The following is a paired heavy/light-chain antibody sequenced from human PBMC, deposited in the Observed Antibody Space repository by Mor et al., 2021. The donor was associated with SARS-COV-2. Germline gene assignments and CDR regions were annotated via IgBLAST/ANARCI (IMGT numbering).Light chain of an antibody. CDR2: AAS. CDR1: QGIRND. Sequence: DIQMTQSPSSLSASVGDRVTITCRASQGIRNDLGWYQQKPGKAPKRLIYAASSLQSGVPSRFSGSGSGTEFTLTISSLQPEDFATYYCLQHNSYPLTFGQGTRLEIK. V-gene: IGKV1-17*01. CDR3: LQHNSYPLT. J-gene: IGKJ5*01.
Heavy chain of an antibody. D-gene: IGHD3-9*01. CDR2: INPSGGST. CDR1: GYTFTSYY. V-gene: IGHV1-46*01. J-gene: IGHJ3*02. Sequence: QVQLVQSGAEVKKPGASVKVSCKASGYTFTSYYMHWVRQAPGQGLEWMGIINPSGGSTSYAQKFQGRVTMTRDTSTSTVYMELSSLRSEDTAVYYCAGTYYDILTGQTDAFDIWGQGTMVTVSS. CDR3: AGTYYDILTGQTDAFDI.